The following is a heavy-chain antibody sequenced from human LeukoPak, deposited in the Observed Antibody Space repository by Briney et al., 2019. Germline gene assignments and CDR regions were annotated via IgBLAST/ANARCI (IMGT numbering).Heavy chain of an antibody. Sequence: PGGSLRLSCAASGFTFSSFSMNWVRQAPGKGLEWVSVIYSGGSTYYADSVKGRFTISRDNSKNTPYLQMNSLRAEDTAVYYCARGNYGGAIDYWGQGTLVTVSS. CDR1: GFTFSSFS. D-gene: IGHD4-11*01. V-gene: IGHV3-53*01. CDR3: ARGNYGGAIDY. J-gene: IGHJ4*02. CDR2: IYSGGST.